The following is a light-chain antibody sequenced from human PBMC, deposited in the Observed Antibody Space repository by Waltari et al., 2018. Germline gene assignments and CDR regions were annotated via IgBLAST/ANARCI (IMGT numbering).Light chain of an antibody. V-gene: IGKV2-40*01. J-gene: IGKJ4*01. CDR2: EVS. CDR3: MQALEFPLT. CDR1: QSLLDSEDGNTY. Sequence: DIVMTQTPLSLPVTLGEPASISCRSSQSLLDSEDGNTYLEWYLQKPGQSPQLLIYEVSNRASGVPDRFSGSGSDTDFTLKISRVEAEEVGVYYCMQALEFPLTFGGGTKVEIK.